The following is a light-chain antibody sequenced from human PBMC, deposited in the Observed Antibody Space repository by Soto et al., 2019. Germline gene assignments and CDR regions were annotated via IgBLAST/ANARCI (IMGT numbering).Light chain of an antibody. CDR2: DDD. Sequence: SYVLTQAPSVSVAPGRTATISCGGNNIGTKSLHWYQQRPGQAPILVVYDDDDRPSGVPERFSGSNSGNTATLTISRVEAGDEADYYCQMWDSSTNHVVFGGGTNLTVL. CDR3: QMWDSSTNHVV. J-gene: IGLJ2*01. V-gene: IGLV3-21*02. CDR1: NIGTKS.